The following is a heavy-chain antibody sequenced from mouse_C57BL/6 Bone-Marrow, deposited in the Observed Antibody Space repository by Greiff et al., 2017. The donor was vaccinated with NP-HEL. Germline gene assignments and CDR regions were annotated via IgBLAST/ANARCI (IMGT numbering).Heavy chain of an antibody. CDR3: ARLIHYYGYPDY. V-gene: IGHV1-63*01. J-gene: IGHJ2*01. Sequence: VQLQQSGAELVRPGTSVKMSCKASGYTFTNYWIGWAKQRPGHGLEWIGDIYPGGGYTNYNEKFNGKATLTADKSSSTAYMQFSSLTSEDSAIYYCARLIHYYGYPDYWGQGTTLTVSS. D-gene: IGHD1-2*01. CDR2: IYPGGGYT. CDR1: GYTFTNYW.